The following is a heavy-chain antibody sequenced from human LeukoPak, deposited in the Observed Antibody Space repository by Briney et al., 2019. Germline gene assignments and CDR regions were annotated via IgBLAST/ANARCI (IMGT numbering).Heavy chain of an antibody. V-gene: IGHV1-69*13. CDR1: GYTFTSYG. D-gene: IGHD5-18*01. CDR3: ARGRSDTAMLHGSYYYYGMDV. Sequence: SVKVSCKASGYTFTSYGISWVRQAPGQGLEWMGGIIPIFGTANYAQKFQGRVTITADESTSTAYMELSSLRSEDTAVYYCARGRSDTAMLHGSYYYYGMDVWGQGTTVTVSS. CDR2: IIPIFGTA. J-gene: IGHJ6*02.